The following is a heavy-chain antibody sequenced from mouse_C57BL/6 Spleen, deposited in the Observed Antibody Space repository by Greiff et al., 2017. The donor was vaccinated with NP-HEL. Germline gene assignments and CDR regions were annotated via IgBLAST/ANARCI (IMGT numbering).Heavy chain of an antibody. CDR2: IDTADRET. D-gene: IGHD3-3*01. J-gene: IGHJ3*01. Sequence: QVQLQQPGAELVRPGSSVKLSCKASGYTFTSYWMHWVKQRPIQGLAWIGNIDTADRETHYNQKFKDKATLTVDKSSSTAYMKLSSLTSEDSAVYYCASSYLGTFAYWGQGTLVTVSA. V-gene: IGHV1-52*01. CDR1: GYTFTSYW. CDR3: ASSYLGTFAY.